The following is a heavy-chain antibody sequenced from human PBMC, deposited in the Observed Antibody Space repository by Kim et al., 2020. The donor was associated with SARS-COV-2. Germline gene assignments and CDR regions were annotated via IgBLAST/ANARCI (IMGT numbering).Heavy chain of an antibody. D-gene: IGHD4-4*01. CDR2: IRGRANSDAT. V-gene: IGHV3-73*01. CDR1: GFILSDSF. CDR3: SGTTEAPASNVY. J-gene: IGHJ4*02. Sequence: GGSLRLSCAASGFILSDSFLHWVRQASGKGPEWVGRIRGRANSDATVYAASVKGRFIISRDDSQNTAYLQMNSLETEDTAVYYCSGTTEAPASNVYWGQGTLVTVSS.